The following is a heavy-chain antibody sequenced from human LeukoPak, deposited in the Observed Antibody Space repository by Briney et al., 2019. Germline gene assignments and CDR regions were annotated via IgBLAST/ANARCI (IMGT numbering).Heavy chain of an antibody. V-gene: IGHV4-30-2*05. Sequence: SETLSLTCAVSGASISSGGYSWSWIRQPPGKGLEWIGYIYYSGSTYYTPSLKSRVTISVDTSKNQFSLKLSSVTAADTAVYYCARVAHAFDIWGQGTMVTVSS. CDR1: GASISSGGYS. CDR2: IYYSGST. CDR3: ARVAHAFDI. J-gene: IGHJ3*02.